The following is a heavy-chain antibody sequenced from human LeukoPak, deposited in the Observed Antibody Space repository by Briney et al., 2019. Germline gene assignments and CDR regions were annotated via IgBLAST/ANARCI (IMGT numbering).Heavy chain of an antibody. CDR1: GFAFSSYG. D-gene: IGHD6-19*01. CDR2: IRYDGSNK. Sequence: PGGSLRLSCAASGFAFSSYGMHWVRQAPGKGLEWVAFIRYDGSNKYYADSVKGRFTISRDNSKNTLYLQMNSLRAEDTAVYYCAIPARMYSSGSDYFDYWGQGTLVTVSS. V-gene: IGHV3-30*02. CDR3: AIPARMYSSGSDYFDY. J-gene: IGHJ4*02.